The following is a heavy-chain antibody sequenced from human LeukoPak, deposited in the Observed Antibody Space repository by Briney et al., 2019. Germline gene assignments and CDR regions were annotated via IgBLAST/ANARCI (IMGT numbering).Heavy chain of an antibody. Sequence: GTTCYNPSLKSRVTISVDTSKNQFSLKLSSVTAADTAVYYCARGIQYSGSYWSQWKKLYYYGMDVWGQGTTVTVSS. V-gene: IGHV4-30-2*04. J-gene: IGHJ6*02. CDR3: ARGIQYSGSYWSQWKKLYYYGMDV. D-gene: IGHD1-26*01. CDR2: GTT.